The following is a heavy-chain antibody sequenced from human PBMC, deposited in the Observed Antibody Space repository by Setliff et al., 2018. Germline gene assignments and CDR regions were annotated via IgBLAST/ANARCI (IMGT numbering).Heavy chain of an antibody. V-gene: IGHV4-4*07. D-gene: IGHD6-19*01. J-gene: IGHJ6*03. CDR3: AREQWLDPPGYYYMDV. CDR1: GGSISSYY. CDR2: IYIGGSA. Sequence: ETLSLTCPVSGGSISSYYWSWIRQPAGKGLEWIGRIYIGGSANYNPSLKSRVTMSIDPSKNQFSLKLNSVTAADMAVYYCAREQWLDPPGYYYMDVWAKGTTVTVSS.